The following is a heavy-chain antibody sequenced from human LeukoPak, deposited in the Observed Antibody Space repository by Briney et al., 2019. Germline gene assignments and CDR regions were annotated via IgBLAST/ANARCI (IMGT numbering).Heavy chain of an antibody. J-gene: IGHJ6*03. CDR2: IYYRGST. Sequence: SETLSLSCTVSDFNINNYYRSWVRQPPGKGLEWIGYIYYRGSTKYNPSLKSRVTISIDTSNDQVSLRLTSVTAADTAVYYGARSESGVQDFQHYFYIDAWGKGTTVTVSS. CDR1: DFNINNYY. D-gene: IGHD2-2*01. V-gene: IGHV4-59*01. CDR3: ARSESGVQDFQHYFYIDA.